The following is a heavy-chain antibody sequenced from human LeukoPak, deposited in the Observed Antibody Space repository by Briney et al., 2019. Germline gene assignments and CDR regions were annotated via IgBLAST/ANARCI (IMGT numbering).Heavy chain of an antibody. CDR1: GGSISSGGYC. J-gene: IGHJ4*02. Sequence: SQTLSLTCTASGGSISSGGYCWSWIRQHPGKGLEWIGYIYYSGSTYYNPSLKSRVTISVDTSKNQFSLRLSSVTAADTAVYYCARAPPTYYYDSSGYSPFDYWGQGTLVTVSS. V-gene: IGHV4-31*03. D-gene: IGHD3-22*01. CDR3: ARAPPTYYYDSSGYSPFDY. CDR2: IYYSGST.